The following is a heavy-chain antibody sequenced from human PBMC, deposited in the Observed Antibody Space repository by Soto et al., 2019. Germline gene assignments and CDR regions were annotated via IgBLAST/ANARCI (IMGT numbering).Heavy chain of an antibody. D-gene: IGHD6-6*01. CDR2: ISSSSSYI. CDR1: GFTFSSYS. Sequence: GGSLRLSXAASGFTFSSYSMNWVRQAPGKGLEWVSSISSSSSYIYYADSVKGRFTISRDNAKNSLYLQMNSLRAEDTAVYYCARDLELVQLFDYWGQGTLVTVSS. CDR3: ARDLELVQLFDY. V-gene: IGHV3-21*01. J-gene: IGHJ4*02.